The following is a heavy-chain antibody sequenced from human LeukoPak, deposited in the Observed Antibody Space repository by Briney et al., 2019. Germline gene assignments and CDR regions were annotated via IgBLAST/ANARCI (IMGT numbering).Heavy chain of an antibody. D-gene: IGHD3-10*01. CDR2: MNPNSGDT. V-gene: IGHV1-8*01. J-gene: IGHJ6*03. CDR1: GYTFTSYH. CDR3: ARPSGGWYYYYMDV. Sequence: ASVKVPCKASGYTFTSYHINWVRQATGQGLEWMGWMNPNSGDTGYAQKFQGRVTMTRNTSISTAYMELSSLRSEDTAVYYCARPSGGWYYYYMDVWGKGTTVTVSS.